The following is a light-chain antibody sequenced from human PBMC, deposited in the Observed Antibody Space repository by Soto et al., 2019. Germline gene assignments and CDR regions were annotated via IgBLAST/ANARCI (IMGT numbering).Light chain of an antibody. Sequence: IQLTQSPSSLSASVGDRVTITCRASQGISSYLAWYQQKPGKAPKLLIYAASTLQSGVPLRFSGSGSGTDFTLTISSLQPEDVATYNCQKYNSAPPWTFGQGTKVDIK. CDR3: QKYNSAPPWT. CDR2: AAS. V-gene: IGKV1-27*01. CDR1: QGISSY. J-gene: IGKJ1*01.